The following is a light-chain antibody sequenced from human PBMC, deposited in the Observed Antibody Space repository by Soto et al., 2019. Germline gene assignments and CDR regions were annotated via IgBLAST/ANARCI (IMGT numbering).Light chain of an antibody. J-gene: IGKJ5*01. CDR2: DTS. CDR3: QQYGTSEII. CDR1: QTIDNT. V-gene: IGKV3-20*01. Sequence: EIVMTHSPATLSLSPWEIATLSCRASQTIDNTLAWYQRKPGQAPRLLIYDTSSRASGIPDRFSGSGSGTDFTLTISRLETEDFAVFYCQQYGTSEIIFGQGTRLEIK.